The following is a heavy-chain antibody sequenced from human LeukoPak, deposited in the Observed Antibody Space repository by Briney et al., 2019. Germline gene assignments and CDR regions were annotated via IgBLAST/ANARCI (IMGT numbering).Heavy chain of an antibody. CDR3: ARGGLGPTLDS. CDR1: GFTFSSYR. J-gene: IGHJ4*02. D-gene: IGHD1-26*01. Sequence: GGSLRLSCAASGFTFSSYRMSWVRQAPGKGLEWVSSISASSNNIYYADSVKGRFTVSRDNSKNTLHLQMNSLRAEDTAVYYCARGGLGPTLDSWGQGTLVTVSS. V-gene: IGHV3-48*01. CDR2: ISASSNNI.